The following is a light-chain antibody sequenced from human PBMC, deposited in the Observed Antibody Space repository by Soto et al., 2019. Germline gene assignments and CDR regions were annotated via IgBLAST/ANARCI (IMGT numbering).Light chain of an antibody. J-gene: IGKJ4*02. CDR2: DAS. CDR3: HHRSSWPGT. Sequence: EIVLTQSPATLSLSPGERATLSCRASQCISNYLAWYQQRRGQTPRLLIYDASNRATDIPARFSGSGSGTDFTLTISSLEPEDFAVYYCHHRSSWPGTFGGGTKVEFK. CDR1: QCISNY. V-gene: IGKV3-11*01.